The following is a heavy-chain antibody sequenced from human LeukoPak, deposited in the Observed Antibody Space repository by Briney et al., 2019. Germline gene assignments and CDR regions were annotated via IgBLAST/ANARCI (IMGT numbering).Heavy chain of an antibody. Sequence: PSETLSLTCAVYNGSFSGYYWSWIRQPPGKGLEWLGEINHRGRTYYNPSLLSRVTISVDTSKNQLSLKVTSVTAADTAVYYCARVTKGEWELLGYWGQGTLVTVSS. D-gene: IGHD1-26*01. V-gene: IGHV4-34*01. CDR3: ARVTKGEWELLGY. CDR2: INHRGRT. CDR1: NGSFSGYY. J-gene: IGHJ4*02.